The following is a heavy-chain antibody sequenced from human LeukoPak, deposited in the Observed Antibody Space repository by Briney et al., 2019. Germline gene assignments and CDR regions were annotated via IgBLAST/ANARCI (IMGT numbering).Heavy chain of an antibody. D-gene: IGHD2-8*01. V-gene: IGHV1-2*02. CDR2: INPNSGGT. Sequence: ASVKVSCKASGYSFTSYGISWVRQAPGQELEWMGWINPNSGGTNYAQKFQGRVTMTRDTSISTAYMELSRLRSDDTAVYYCARVKDIVLMVYAIDYWGQGTLVTVSS. J-gene: IGHJ4*02. CDR3: ARVKDIVLMVYAIDY. CDR1: GYSFTSYG.